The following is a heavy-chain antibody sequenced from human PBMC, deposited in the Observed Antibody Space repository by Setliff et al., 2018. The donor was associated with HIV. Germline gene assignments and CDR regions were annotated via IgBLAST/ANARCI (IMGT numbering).Heavy chain of an antibody. CDR3: ARDLGSAYSYAQGRFDP. D-gene: IGHD5-18*01. CDR2: IHQSGST. Sequence: PSETLSLTCTVSGYSISSGYYWGWIRQPPGKGLEWIGSIHQSGSTYYHSSLKSRVTMSVDTSKNKFSLKLSSVTAADTAVYYCARDLGSAYSYAQGRFDPWGQGTLVTVSS. CDR1: GYSISSGYY. J-gene: IGHJ5*02. V-gene: IGHV4-38-2*02.